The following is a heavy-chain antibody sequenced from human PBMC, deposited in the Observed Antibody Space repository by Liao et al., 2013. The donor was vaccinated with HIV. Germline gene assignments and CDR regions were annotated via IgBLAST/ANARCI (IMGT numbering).Heavy chain of an antibody. V-gene: IGHV4-34*01. Sequence: QVRLQQWGAGLLKPSETLSLTCGVYGGSFRNFFWTWIRQPPGKGLEWIGEIYHSGSTNYNPSLNSRVTISVDTSKNQFSLKLSSVTAADTAVYFCARGGRRDYYSRSDYYYYMDVWGKGTTVTVSS. CDR2: IYHSGST. D-gene: IGHD4-17*01. CDR3: ARGGRRDYYSRSDYYYYMDV. CDR1: GGSFRNFF. J-gene: IGHJ6*03.